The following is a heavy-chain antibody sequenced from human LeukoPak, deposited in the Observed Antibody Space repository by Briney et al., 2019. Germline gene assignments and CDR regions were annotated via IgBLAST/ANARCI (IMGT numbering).Heavy chain of an antibody. J-gene: IGHJ4*02. CDR1: GFTFSSYW. CDR3: ARDSPTYGDYGRAGY. CDR2: INHNGNVN. Sequence: GGSLRLSCAASGFTFSSYWMNWARQAPGKGLEWVASINHNGNVNYYVDSVKGRFTISRDNAKNSLYLQMNSLRAEDTAVYYCARDSPTYGDYGRAGYWGQGTLVTVSS. V-gene: IGHV3-7*01. D-gene: IGHD4-17*01.